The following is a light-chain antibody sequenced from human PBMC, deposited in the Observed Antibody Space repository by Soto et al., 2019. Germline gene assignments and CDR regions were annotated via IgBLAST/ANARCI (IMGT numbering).Light chain of an antibody. CDR1: RSVTCR. CDR3: QQYNSYPLT. J-gene: IGKJ4*01. Sequence: DIQMTQSPSTLSASVGDRVAITCRASRSVTCRLAWYQQKPGKAPKLLIYKASTLESGVPSRFSGSGSGTEFTLTISSLQPDDFATYYCQQYNSYPLTFAGGTKVEIK. V-gene: IGKV1-5*03. CDR2: KAS.